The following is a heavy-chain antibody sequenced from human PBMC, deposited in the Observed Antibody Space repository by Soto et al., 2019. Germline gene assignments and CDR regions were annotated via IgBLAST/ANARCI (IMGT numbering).Heavy chain of an antibody. D-gene: IGHD2-21*02. J-gene: IGHJ4*02. Sequence: EVQLVEYGGGLAQPGGSLRLSCVASGFTFNYYWMHWVRQAPGKGLVWVSRIQSDGSSPDYVDSVKGRFTISRDNAKNTLYLQMNNLRAEDTAVYYCARGGDPDYWGQGTLVTVSS. V-gene: IGHV3-74*01. CDR1: GFTFNYYW. CDR2: IQSDGSSP. CDR3: ARGGDPDY.